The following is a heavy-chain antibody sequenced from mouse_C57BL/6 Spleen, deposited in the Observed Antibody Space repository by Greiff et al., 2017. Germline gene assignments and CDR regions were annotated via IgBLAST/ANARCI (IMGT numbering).Heavy chain of an antibody. CDR1: GYTFTSYW. V-gene: IGHV1-72*01. CDR3: ARHGLYFDY. Sequence: QVQLQQPGAELVKPGASVKLSCKASGYTFTSYWMHWVKQRPGRGLEWIGRIDPNSGGTKYNEKFKSKATLTVDKPSSTAYMQLNSLTSEDSAGYDCARHGLYFDYWGQGTTLTVSS. CDR2: IDPNSGGT. J-gene: IGHJ2*01.